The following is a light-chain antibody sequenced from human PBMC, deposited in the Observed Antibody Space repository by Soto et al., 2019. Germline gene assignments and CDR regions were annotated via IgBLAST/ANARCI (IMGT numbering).Light chain of an antibody. CDR1: QSIASY. CDR2: AAS. V-gene: IGKV1-39*01. CDR3: QQSYHTPLT. Sequence: DIQVTQSPSSLSASVGDRVTITCRASQSIASYLNWYQQKPGKAPKLLIYAASSLQSGVPSRFSGSESGTDFTLTITSLQPEDFATYYCQQSYHTPLTFGGGTKVEIK. J-gene: IGKJ4*01.